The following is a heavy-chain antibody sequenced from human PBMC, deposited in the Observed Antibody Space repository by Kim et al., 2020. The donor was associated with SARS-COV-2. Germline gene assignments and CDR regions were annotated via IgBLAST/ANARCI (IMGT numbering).Heavy chain of an antibody. CDR3: ARDLDTAGGMDV. J-gene: IGHJ6*02. D-gene: IGHD6-25*01. Sequence: GGSLRLSCAASGFTVSRNYMSWVRQAPGKGLEWVSVIYSGGSTYYSDSVKGRFTITRHNSKNTLYLQMNSLGAEDTAVYYCARDLDTAGGMDVWGQGTTVTVSS. V-gene: IGHV3-66*01. CDR2: IYSGGST. CDR1: GFTVSRNY.